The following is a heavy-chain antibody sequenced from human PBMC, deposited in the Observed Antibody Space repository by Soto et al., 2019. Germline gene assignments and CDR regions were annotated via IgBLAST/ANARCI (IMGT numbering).Heavy chain of an antibody. D-gene: IGHD4-4*01. CDR3: TKATYSNYDPSDY. J-gene: IGHJ4*02. V-gene: IGHV1-69*13. CDR2: IIPMFGTP. CDR1: GVTFNRQD. Sequence: GAPVKVSCKASGVTFNRQDMRWVRQAPGQGLEWMGGIIPMFGTPHYAEKFQDRVTITADESTGTAYLELNGLKTEDTAIYYCTKATYSNYDPSDYWGQGTLVTVSS.